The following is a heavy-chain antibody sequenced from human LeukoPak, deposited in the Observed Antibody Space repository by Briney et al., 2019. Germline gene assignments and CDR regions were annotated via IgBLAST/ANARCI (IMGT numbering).Heavy chain of an antibody. CDR2: INQDASDK. Sequence: GGSLRLSCAASRFSFSHYWMTWVRQAPGKGVEWVANINQDASDKHYADSVKGRFTISRDNAKNSLYLQMNSLRVEDTAVYYCLGRVVADYWGRGTLVTVSS. V-gene: IGHV3-7*01. J-gene: IGHJ4*02. D-gene: IGHD2-15*01. CDR3: LGRVVADY. CDR1: RFSFSHYW.